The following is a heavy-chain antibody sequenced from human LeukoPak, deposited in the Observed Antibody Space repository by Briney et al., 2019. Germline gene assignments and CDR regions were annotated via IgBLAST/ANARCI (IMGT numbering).Heavy chain of an antibody. V-gene: IGHV4-39*01. Sequence: SETLSLTCTVSGGSISSSSYYWGWIRQPPGKGLEWIGSIYYSGSTYYNPSLKSRVTISVDTSMNQFSLKLSSVTAADTAVYYCARIHNWNFPYYFDYWGQGTLVTVSS. CDR2: IYYSGST. D-gene: IGHD1-7*01. J-gene: IGHJ4*02. CDR3: ARIHNWNFPYYFDY. CDR1: GGSISSSSYY.